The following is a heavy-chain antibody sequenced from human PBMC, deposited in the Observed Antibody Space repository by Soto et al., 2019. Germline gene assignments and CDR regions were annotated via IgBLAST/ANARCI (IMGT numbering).Heavy chain of an antibody. Sequence: PGESLKISCKGLGNSFNNWIGWVRQMPGKGLEWLGIIYPGDSDTRYSPSFQGQVTISADKSISTAYLQRSSLKASDTAMYYCARLRYYDSSGYYYFYYGMHVWGQGTTVTVSS. J-gene: IGHJ6*02. CDR1: GNSFNNW. D-gene: IGHD3-22*01. V-gene: IGHV5-51*01. CDR2: IYPGDSDT. CDR3: ARLRYYDSSGYYYFYYGMHV.